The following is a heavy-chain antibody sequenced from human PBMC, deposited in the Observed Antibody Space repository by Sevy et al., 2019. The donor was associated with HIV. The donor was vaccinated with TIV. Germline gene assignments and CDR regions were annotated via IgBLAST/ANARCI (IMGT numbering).Heavy chain of an antibody. D-gene: IGHD3-10*01. Sequence: GGSLRLSCAASGFTLSSYDMHWVRQAPGKGLEWVAVISDDGSNKYYADSVKGRFTISRDNSKNTLYLQMNSLRAEDTAVYYCARPRGEGYFDYWGQGTLVTVSS. J-gene: IGHJ4*02. V-gene: IGHV3-30-3*01. CDR2: ISDDGSNK. CDR3: ARPRGEGYFDY. CDR1: GFTLSSYD.